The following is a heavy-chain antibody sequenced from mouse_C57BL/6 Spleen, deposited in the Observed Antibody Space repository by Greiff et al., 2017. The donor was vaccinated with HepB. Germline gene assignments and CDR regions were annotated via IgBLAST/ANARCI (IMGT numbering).Heavy chain of an antibody. D-gene: IGHD1-1*01. Sequence: EVQLVESEGGLVQPGSSMKLSCTASGFTFSDYYMAWVRQVPEKGLEWVANINYDGSSTYYLDSLKSRFIISRDNAKNILYLQMSSLKSEDTATYYCARDQGYYGSSSYCFDYWGQGTTLTVSS. CDR3: ARDQGYYGSSSYCFDY. V-gene: IGHV5-16*01. CDR1: GFTFSDYY. J-gene: IGHJ2*01. CDR2: INYDGSST.